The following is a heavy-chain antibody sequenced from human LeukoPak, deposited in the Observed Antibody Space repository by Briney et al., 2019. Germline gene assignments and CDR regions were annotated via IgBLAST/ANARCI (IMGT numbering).Heavy chain of an antibody. CDR3: AKDMGYDSSGYFVD. J-gene: IGHJ4*02. V-gene: IGHV3-74*01. CDR2: INSDGSST. Sequence: GGSLRLSCAASGFTFSSSWMHWVRRAPGKGLVWVSRINSDGSSTNYADSVKGRFTISRDNSKNTLYLQMNSLRAEDTAVYYCAKDMGYDSSGYFVDWGQGTLVTVSS. CDR1: GFTFSSSW. D-gene: IGHD3-22*01.